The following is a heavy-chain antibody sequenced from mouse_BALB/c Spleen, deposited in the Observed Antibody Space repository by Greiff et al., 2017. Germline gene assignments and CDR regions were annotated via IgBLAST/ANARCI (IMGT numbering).Heavy chain of an antibody. J-gene: IGHJ2*01. CDR2: IYPYNGGT. CDR3: ARLYDYDYFDY. Sequence: VQLQQSGPELVKPGASVKISCKASGYTFTDYNMHWVKQSHGKSLEWIGYIYPYNGGTGYNQKFKSKATLTVDNSSSTAYMELRSLTSEDSAVYYCARLYDYDYFDYWGQGTTLTVSS. CDR1: GYTFTDYN. D-gene: IGHD2-4*01. V-gene: IGHV1S29*02.